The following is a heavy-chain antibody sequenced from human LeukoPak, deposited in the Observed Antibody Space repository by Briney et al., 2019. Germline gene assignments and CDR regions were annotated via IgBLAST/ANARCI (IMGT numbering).Heavy chain of an antibody. J-gene: IGHJ6*03. Sequence: ASETLSLTCTVSGVSISSYYWSWIRQPAGKGLEWIGRIYTSGSTNYNPSLKSRVTMSVDTSKNQFSLKLSSVTAADTAVYYCARDQGVGAMRGYYYYYYMDVWGKGTTVTVSS. CDR1: GVSISSYY. CDR3: ARDQGVGAMRGYYYYYYMDV. CDR2: IYTSGST. V-gene: IGHV4-4*07. D-gene: IGHD1-26*01.